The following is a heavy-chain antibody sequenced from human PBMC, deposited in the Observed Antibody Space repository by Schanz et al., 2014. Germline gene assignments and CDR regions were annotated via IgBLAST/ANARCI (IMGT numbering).Heavy chain of an antibody. CDR2: ISGSSIHK. J-gene: IGHJ6*02. CDR3: ARFLARYQYYGVDV. CDR1: GFTFSDYY. Sequence: QVYLVESGGDLVKPGGSLRLSCAASGFTFSDYYMAWIRQAPGKGLEWVSHISGSSIHKNYADSVKGRFSISRDNVETSVYLQINSLRVEDTAVYYCARFLARYQYYGVDVWGQGTTVIVSS. V-gene: IGHV3-11*05. D-gene: IGHD3-3*01.